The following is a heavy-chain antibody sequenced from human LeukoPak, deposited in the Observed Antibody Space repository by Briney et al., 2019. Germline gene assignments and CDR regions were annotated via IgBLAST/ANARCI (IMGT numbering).Heavy chain of an antibody. J-gene: IGHJ3*02. CDR3: ARAGRYCSGGSCQTGAFDI. Sequence: RSSETLSLTCTVSGGSISSYYWSWIRQPPGKGLEWIGYTFNSGSTHYYNPSLKSRVTISVDTSKNQLSLKLTSVTAADTAVYYCARAGRYCSGGSCQTGAFDIWGQGTMVTVSS. D-gene: IGHD2-15*01. CDR1: GGSISSYY. CDR2: TFNSGSTH. V-gene: IGHV4-59*01.